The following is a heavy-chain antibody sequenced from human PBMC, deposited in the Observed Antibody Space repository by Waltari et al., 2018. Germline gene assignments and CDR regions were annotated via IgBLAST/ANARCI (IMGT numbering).Heavy chain of an antibody. Sequence: QVQLVQSGAEVKKPGSSVKVSCKASGGTFSSYALSWVRQAPGHGLEWMGRIIPIFGTANYAQKFQGRVTITADKSTSTAYMELSSLRSEDTAVYYCAMGGPTPLGSATDVDYWGQGTLVTVSS. CDR1: GGTFSSYA. V-gene: IGHV1-69*08. CDR3: AMGGPTPLGSATDVDY. CDR2: IIPIFGTA. J-gene: IGHJ4*02. D-gene: IGHD3-16*01.